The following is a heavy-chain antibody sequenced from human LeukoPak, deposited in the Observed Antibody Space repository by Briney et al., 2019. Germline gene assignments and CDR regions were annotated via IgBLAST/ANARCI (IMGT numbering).Heavy chain of an antibody. CDR2: IYTSGST. CDR1: GGSISSGSYY. CDR3: AGGVTVTIIYYYYYMDV. D-gene: IGHD4-17*01. V-gene: IGHV4-61*02. Sequence: SQTLSLTCTVSGGSISSGSYYWSWIRQPAGKGLEWIGRIYTSGSTNYNPSLKSRVTISVDTSKNQFSLKLSSVTAADTAVYYCAGGVTVTIIYYYYYMDVWGKGTTVTVSS. J-gene: IGHJ6*03.